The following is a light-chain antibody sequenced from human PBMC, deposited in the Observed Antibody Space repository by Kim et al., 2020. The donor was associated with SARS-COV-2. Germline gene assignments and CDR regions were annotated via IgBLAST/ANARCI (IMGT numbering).Light chain of an antibody. J-gene: IGLJ3*02. Sequence: ELTQPPSASGTPGQRLTISCSGGSSNIGSNTVSWYQQLPGTAPKLLIYSNNQRPSGVPDRFSASKSGTSASLAISGLQSEDEADYYCAAWDDSLNGWVFGGGTQLTVL. CDR3: AAWDDSLNGWV. CDR2: SNN. V-gene: IGLV1-44*01. CDR1: SSNIGSNT.